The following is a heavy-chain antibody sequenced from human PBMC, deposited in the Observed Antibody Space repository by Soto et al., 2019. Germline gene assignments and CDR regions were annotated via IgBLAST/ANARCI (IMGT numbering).Heavy chain of an antibody. CDR3: AHRLVYSSSWKGINWFDP. CDR2: MNPNSGNT. CDR1: GYTFTSYD. D-gene: IGHD6-13*01. Sequence: ASVKVSCKASGYTFTSYDINWVRQATGQGFEYLGWMNPNSGNTGYVKKFQGRVTMTRDTSMSTAYMELSSLRSEDTAVYYCAHRLVYSSSWKGINWFDPWGQGTLVTVSS. J-gene: IGHJ5*02. V-gene: IGHV1-8*01.